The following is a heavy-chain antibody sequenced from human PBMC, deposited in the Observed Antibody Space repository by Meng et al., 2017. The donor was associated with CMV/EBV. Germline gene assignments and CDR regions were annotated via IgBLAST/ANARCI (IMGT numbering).Heavy chain of an antibody. CDR2: ISVYNGHT. CDR3: ARGVPLGIIYSFDY. CDR1: GSTFTGYG. Sequence: QVQLVKAGIEVKKPGAPGKVSCKASGSTFTGYGISWVRQAPGQGLEWMGWISVYNGHTNFAQNLQGRVTMTTDTSTSTAYVELRSLRSDDTAIYYCARGVPLGIIYSFDYWGQGTLVTASS. D-gene: IGHD2-21*01. V-gene: IGHV1-18*01. J-gene: IGHJ4*01.